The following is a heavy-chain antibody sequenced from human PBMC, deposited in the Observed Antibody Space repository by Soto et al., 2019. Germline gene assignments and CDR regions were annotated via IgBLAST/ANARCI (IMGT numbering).Heavy chain of an antibody. V-gene: IGHV1-69*13. D-gene: IGHD2-21*02. CDR1: GGTFSSYA. CDR3: ARSPYCGGDCYHNYIYYFDY. J-gene: IGHJ4*02. CDR2: IIPIFGTA. Sequence: GASVKVSCKASGGTFSSYAISWVRQAPGQGLEWMGGIIPIFGTANYAQKFQGRVTITADESTSTAYMELSSLRSEDTAVYYCARSPYCGGDCYHNYIYYFDYWGQGTLVTVSS.